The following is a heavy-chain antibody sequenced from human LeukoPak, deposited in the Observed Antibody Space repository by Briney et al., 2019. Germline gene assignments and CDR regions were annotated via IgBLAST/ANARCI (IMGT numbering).Heavy chain of an antibody. CDR1: GFTFDDYA. CDR3: AKDFQGWLSNWFDP. V-gene: IGHV3-9*01. J-gene: IGHJ5*02. Sequence: GRSLRLSCAASGFTFDDYAMHWVRQAPGKGLEWVSGISWNSGSIGYADSVKGRFTISRDNAKNSLYLQMNSLRAEDTALYYCAKDFQGWLSNWFDPWGQGTLVTVSS. D-gene: IGHD3-9*01. CDR2: ISWNSGSI.